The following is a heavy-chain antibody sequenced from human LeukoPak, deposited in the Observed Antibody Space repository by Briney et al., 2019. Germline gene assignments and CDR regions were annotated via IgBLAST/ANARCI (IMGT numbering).Heavy chain of an antibody. CDR2: ISAYNGNT. CDR3: ARVLDIWFGELVDY. Sequence: GASVKVSCKASGYTFTSYGISWVRQAPGQGLEWMGWISAYNGNTNYARKLQGRVTMTTDTSTSTAYMELRSLRSDDTAVYYCARVLDIWFGELVDYWGQGTLFTVSS. D-gene: IGHD3-10*01. CDR1: GYTFTSYG. J-gene: IGHJ4*02. V-gene: IGHV1-18*01.